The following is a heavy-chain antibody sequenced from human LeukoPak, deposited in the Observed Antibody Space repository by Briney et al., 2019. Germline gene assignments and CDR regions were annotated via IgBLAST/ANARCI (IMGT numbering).Heavy chain of an antibody. CDR2: ISSSGSTI. J-gene: IGHJ6*02. D-gene: IGHD2-2*01. CDR3: ARDRADVVVVPAAIGHYYYGMDF. Sequence: GGSLRLSCAASGFTFSDYYMSWLRQAPGKGLEGVSYISSSGSTIYYADSVKGRFTISRDNAKNSLYLQMNSLRAEDTAVYYCARDRADVVVVPAAIGHYYYGMDFWGQGTTVTVSS. CDR1: GFTFSDYY. V-gene: IGHV3-11*01.